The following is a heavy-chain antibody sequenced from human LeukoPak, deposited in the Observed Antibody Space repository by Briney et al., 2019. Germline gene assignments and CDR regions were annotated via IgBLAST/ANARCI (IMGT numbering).Heavy chain of an antibody. Sequence: KASETLSLTCAVYGGSFSGYYWSWIRQPPGKGLEWIGEINHSGSTNYNPSLKSRVTISVDTSKNQFSLKLSSVTAADTAVYYCARASGIAAAGIYYYWGQGTLVTVSS. J-gene: IGHJ4*02. CDR1: GGSFSGYY. V-gene: IGHV4-34*01. D-gene: IGHD6-13*01. CDR3: ARASGIAAAGIYYY. CDR2: INHSGST.